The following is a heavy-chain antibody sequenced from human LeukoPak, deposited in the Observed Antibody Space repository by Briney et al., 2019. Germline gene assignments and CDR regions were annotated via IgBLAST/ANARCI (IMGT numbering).Heavy chain of an antibody. V-gene: IGHV4-39*01. CDR1: GGTISSSSYY. CDR2: IYYSGST. CDR3: ARFGTRYSGSTPDY. Sequence: PWETLSLTCTVSGGTISSSSYYWGWIRQPPGKGLEWIGSIYYSGSTYYNPSLKSRVTISVDTSKNQFSLKLSSVTAEDTAVYYCARFGTRYSGSTPDYWGQGTLVTVSS. D-gene: IGHD6-13*01. J-gene: IGHJ4*02.